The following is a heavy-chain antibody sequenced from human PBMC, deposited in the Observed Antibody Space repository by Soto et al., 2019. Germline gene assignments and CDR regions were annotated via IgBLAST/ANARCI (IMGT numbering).Heavy chain of an antibody. D-gene: IGHD5-18*01. J-gene: IGHJ6*02. Sequence: ASVKVSCKASGGTFSSYAISWVRQAPGQGLEWMGGIIPIFGTANYAQKFQGRVTITADESTSTAYMELSSLRSEDTAVYYCARDREIQLGYYYYGMDVWGQGTTVTVSS. CDR3: ARDREIQLGYYYYGMDV. V-gene: IGHV1-69*13. CDR2: IIPIFGTA. CDR1: GGTFSSYA.